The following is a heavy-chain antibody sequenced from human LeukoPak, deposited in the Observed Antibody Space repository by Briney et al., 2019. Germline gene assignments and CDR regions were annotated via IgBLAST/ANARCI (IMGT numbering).Heavy chain of an antibody. D-gene: IGHD3-10*01. CDR1: GYSFTIYW. V-gene: IGHV5-51*01. Sequence: GESLKISCQGSGYSFTIYWIGWVRQMPGKGLEWMGIIYPGDSNTIYSPSFQGQVTISADKSISTAYLQWSSLKASDTAMYYCVLSMVRGASPHWFDPWGQGTLVTVSS. CDR3: VLSMVRGASPHWFDP. CDR2: IYPGDSNT. J-gene: IGHJ5*02.